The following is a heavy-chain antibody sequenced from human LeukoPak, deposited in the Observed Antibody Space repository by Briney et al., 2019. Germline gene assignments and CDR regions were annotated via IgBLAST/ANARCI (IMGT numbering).Heavy chain of an antibody. CDR3: ARDRGGSLLFDY. Sequence: GGSLRLSCAASGFTFNDFAMHWVRQAPGRGLEYLSAICSDGGSAYYATSVKGRFTISRDNSKNTLYLQMASLRAEDMAVYYCARDRGGSLLFDYWGRGTLVTVSS. V-gene: IGHV3-64*01. D-gene: IGHD1-26*01. J-gene: IGHJ4*02. CDR1: GFTFNDFA. CDR2: ICSDGGSA.